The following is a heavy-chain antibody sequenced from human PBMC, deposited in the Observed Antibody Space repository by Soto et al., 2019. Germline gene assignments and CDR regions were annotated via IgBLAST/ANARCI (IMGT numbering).Heavy chain of an antibody. J-gene: IGHJ3*01. CDR2: ISDSGVYT. D-gene: IGHD5-12*01. CDR1: GFTFNDHA. CDR3: ARDRFTSGYDAFDF. V-gene: IGHV3-23*01. Sequence: VGSLRLSCAGSGFTFNDHAMSWVRQAPEKGLEWVAGISDSGVYTFYSDSVRGRFTISRDTSKSTLYLQMTSLRPDDTAMYYCARDRFTSGYDAFDFWGQGTMVTVSS.